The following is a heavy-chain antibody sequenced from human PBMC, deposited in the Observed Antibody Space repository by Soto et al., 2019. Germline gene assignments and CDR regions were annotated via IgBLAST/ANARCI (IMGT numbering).Heavy chain of an antibody. CDR3: ARGEISGWYFAS. V-gene: IGHV4-34*01. CDR2: IDHTGGT. D-gene: IGHD6-19*01. Sequence: TSETLSLTCAVYGGSFSGYYWTWIRQPPGEGLEWIGEIDHTGGTDYNPSLKSRVTISVDTSKNQFSLSLNSVTAADTAVYYCARGEISGWYFASWGRGTLVTVSS. J-gene: IGHJ4*02. CDR1: GGSFSGYY.